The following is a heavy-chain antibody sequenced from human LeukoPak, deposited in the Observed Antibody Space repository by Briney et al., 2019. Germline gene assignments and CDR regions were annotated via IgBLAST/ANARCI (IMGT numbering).Heavy chain of an antibody. J-gene: IGHJ4*02. CDR2: IIPIFGAA. CDR1: GGTFSSYT. D-gene: IGHD5-24*01. CDR3: ARGSVDMATSTWDGVDC. V-gene: IGHV1-69*13. Sequence: SVKVSCKASGGTFSSYTINWVRQAPGQGLEWMGGIIPIFGAADYAQNFRGRVTITADESTSTAYMELSSLRSEDTAMYYCARGSVDMATSTWDGVDCWGQGTLVTVSS.